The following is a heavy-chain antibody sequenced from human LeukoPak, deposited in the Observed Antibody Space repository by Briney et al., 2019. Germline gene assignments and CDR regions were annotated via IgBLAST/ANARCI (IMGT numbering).Heavy chain of an antibody. Sequence: ASVKVSCKASGCTFTSYDINWVRQATGQGLEWMGWMNPNSGNTGYAQKFQGRVTMTRNTSISTAYMELSSLRSEDTAVYYCARGSSGSYYYYYGMDVWGQGTTVTVSS. D-gene: IGHD1-26*01. V-gene: IGHV1-8*01. CDR1: GCTFTSYD. J-gene: IGHJ6*02. CDR3: ARGSSGSYYYYYGMDV. CDR2: MNPNSGNT.